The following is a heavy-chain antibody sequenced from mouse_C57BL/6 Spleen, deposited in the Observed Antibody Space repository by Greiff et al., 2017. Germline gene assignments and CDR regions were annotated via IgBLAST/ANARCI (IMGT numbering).Heavy chain of an antibody. V-gene: IGHV1-11*01. CDR3: AREGIYGSSFWYFDV. D-gene: IGHD1-1*01. CDR1: GYTFTDHI. CDR2: IYPVSGET. Sequence: VQLQQSGAELASPGASVTLSCKASGYTFTDHIMNWVKKRPGQGLEWIGRIYPVSGETNYNQKFMGKATFSVDKSSSTAYMELRSLTSEDSAVYYCAREGIYGSSFWYFDVWGTGTTVTVSS. J-gene: IGHJ1*03.